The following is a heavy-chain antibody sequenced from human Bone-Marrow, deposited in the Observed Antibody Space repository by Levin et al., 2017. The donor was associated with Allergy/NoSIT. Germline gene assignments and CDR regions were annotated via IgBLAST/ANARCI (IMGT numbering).Heavy chain of an antibody. CDR1: GLTLSSYD. D-gene: IGHD3-10*01. CDR3: ARGHPMTMVPGIMNYYFYMDV. Sequence: GGSLRLSCAASGLTLSSYDMSWVRQAPGKGLEWVSSISSSRSYLYYTNSVRGRFTISRDDAKNSLFLQMNSLRAEDTAIYYCARGHPMTMVPGIMNYYFYMDVWGKGTAVTVSS. CDR2: ISSSRSYL. V-gene: IGHV3-21*01. J-gene: IGHJ6*03.